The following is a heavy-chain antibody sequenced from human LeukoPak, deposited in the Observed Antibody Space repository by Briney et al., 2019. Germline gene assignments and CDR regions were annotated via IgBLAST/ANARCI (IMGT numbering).Heavy chain of an antibody. V-gene: IGHV3-11*04. Sequence: GGSLRLSCAASGFTFSDYYMSWIRQAPGKGLEWVSYISSSSSTIYYADSVRGRLTISRDNAKNSLYLQMNSLRDEDTAVYYCATDPRSSGWYGGFDYWGQGTLVTVSS. CDR2: ISSSSSTI. CDR3: ATDPRSSGWYGGFDY. J-gene: IGHJ4*02. D-gene: IGHD6-19*01. CDR1: GFTFSDYY.